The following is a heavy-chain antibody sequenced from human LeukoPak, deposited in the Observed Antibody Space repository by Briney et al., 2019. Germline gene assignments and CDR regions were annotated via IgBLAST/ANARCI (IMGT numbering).Heavy chain of an antibody. CDR2: ISSSSSTI. Sequence: GGSLRLSCAASGFTFTSYSMNWVRQAPVRGLEWLSYISSSSSTIYYADSVKGRFTISRDNAKNSLYLQMNSLRDEGTAVYYCAISDSKWGQGTLVTVSS. CDR1: GFTFTSYS. D-gene: IGHD3-22*01. CDR3: AISDSK. J-gene: IGHJ4*02. V-gene: IGHV3-48*02.